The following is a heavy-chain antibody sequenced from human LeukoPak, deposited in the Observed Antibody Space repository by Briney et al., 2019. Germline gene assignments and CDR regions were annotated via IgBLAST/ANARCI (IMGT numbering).Heavy chain of an antibody. V-gene: IGHV3-30*02. CDR1: GFTFSNYG. J-gene: IGHJ4*02. Sequence: GGSLRLSCAASGFTFSNYGMHWVRQAPGKGLEWVAFIRYDGSNKYYADSVKGRFTISRDNSKNTLYLQMNSLRAEDTAVYYCARRYYYDSSGYLDYWGQGTLVTVSS. CDR3: ARRYYYDSSGYLDY. D-gene: IGHD3-22*01. CDR2: IRYDGSNK.